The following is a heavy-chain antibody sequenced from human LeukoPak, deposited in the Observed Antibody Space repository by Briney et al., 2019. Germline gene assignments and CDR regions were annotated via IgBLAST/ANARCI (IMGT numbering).Heavy chain of an antibody. Sequence: SETLSLTCTVSGGSISSDYWNWIRQPAGKGLEWIGRIQSSGSTNYNPSLKSRLTMSVDTSKNQFSLKLSSVTTADTAVYYCARDRGRGWYDYWGQGTLVTVSS. V-gene: IGHV4-4*07. J-gene: IGHJ4*02. D-gene: IGHD6-19*01. CDR2: IQSSGST. CDR3: ARDRGRGWYDY. CDR1: GGSISSDY.